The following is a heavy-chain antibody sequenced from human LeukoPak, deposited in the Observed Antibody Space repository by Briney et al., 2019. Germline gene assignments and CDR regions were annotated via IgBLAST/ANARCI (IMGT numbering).Heavy chain of an antibody. CDR3: ARDPPNSGSYYAY. J-gene: IGHJ4*02. CDR1: GFTFSSYG. V-gene: IGHV3-30*03. Sequence: GGSLGLSCAASGFTFSSYGMHWVRQAPGKGLEWVAVISYDGSNKYYADSVKGRFTISRDNSKNTLYLQMNSLRAEDTAVYYCARDPPNSGSYYAYWGQGTLVTVSS. D-gene: IGHD1-26*01. CDR2: ISYDGSNK.